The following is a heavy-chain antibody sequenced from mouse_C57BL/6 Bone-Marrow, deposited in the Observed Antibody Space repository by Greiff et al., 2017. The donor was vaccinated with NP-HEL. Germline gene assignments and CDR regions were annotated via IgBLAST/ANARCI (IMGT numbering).Heavy chain of an antibody. D-gene: IGHD3-2*02. CDR2: IYPRSGNT. CDR3: ARFDSSGPSFAY. J-gene: IGHJ3*01. V-gene: IGHV1-81*01. Sequence: QVHVKQSGAELARPGASVKLSCKASGYTFTSYGISWVKQRTGQGLEWIGEIYPRSGNTYYNEKFKGKATLTADKSSSTAYMELRSLTSEDSAVYFCARFDSSGPSFAYWGQGTLVTVSA. CDR1: GYTFTSYG.